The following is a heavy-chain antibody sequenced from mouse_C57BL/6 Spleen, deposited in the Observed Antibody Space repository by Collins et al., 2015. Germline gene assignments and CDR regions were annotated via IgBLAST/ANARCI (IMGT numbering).Heavy chain of an antibody. CDR3: ARQEYYGFSAY. V-gene: IGHV4-1*01. Sequence: EVKLLQSGGGLVQPGGSLKLSCAASGIDFSRYWMSWVRRAPGKGLEWIGEINPDSRTINYAPSLKDKFMISRDNAKNTLYLQMSKVRSEDTALYYCARQEYYGFSAYWGQGTLVTVSA. CDR1: GIDFSRYW. J-gene: IGHJ3*01. D-gene: IGHD2-2*01. CDR2: INPDSRTI.